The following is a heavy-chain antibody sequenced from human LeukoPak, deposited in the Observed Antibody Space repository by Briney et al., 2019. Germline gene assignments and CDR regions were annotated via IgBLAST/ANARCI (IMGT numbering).Heavy chain of an antibody. CDR1: GFTVSSNY. V-gene: IGHV3-11*04. J-gene: IGHJ1*01. CDR3: ATQGEHSYDSNRSGYFQH. CDR2: ISSSGSTI. D-gene: IGHD3-22*01. Sequence: GGSLRLSCAASGFTVSSNYMSWVRQAPGKGLEWVSYISSSGSTIYYADSVKGRFTISRDNAKNSLYLQMNSLRAEDTAVYYCATQGEHSYDSNRSGYFQHWGQGTLVTVSS.